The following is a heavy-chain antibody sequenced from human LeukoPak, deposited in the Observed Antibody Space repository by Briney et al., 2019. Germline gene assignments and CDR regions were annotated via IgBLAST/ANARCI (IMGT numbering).Heavy chain of an antibody. J-gene: IGHJ4*02. CDR3: ARGQKYRNGYTVTELGSGYFDY. Sequence: SETLSLTCTVSGASISSSNHCWGWIRQPPGKGLEWIGTISYSGSTYYNPPLKSRVTISVDTSKNQFSLKLRSVTAADTAVYYCARGQKYRNGYTVTELGSGYFDYWGQGTLVTVSS. CDR2: ISYSGST. CDR1: GASISSSNHC. D-gene: IGHD5-18*01. V-gene: IGHV4-39*01.